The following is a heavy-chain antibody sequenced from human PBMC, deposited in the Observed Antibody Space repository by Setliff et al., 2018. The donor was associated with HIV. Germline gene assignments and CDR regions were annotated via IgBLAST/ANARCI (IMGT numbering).Heavy chain of an antibody. CDR1: GYTFTGHD. D-gene: IGHD3-3*01. CDR2: INHNSGGG. J-gene: IGHJ1*01. CDR3: ARGAGNPHWYYDTWSGPSSGYFQH. V-gene: IGHV1-2*02. Sequence: ASVKVSCKASGYTFTGHDLHWVRQAPGQGLEWMGWINHNSGGGNYAQKFQGRVTMTRDTSTSTVYMELSSLRSEDTAVYYCARGAGNPHWYYDTWSGPSSGYFQHWGQGTLVTVSS.